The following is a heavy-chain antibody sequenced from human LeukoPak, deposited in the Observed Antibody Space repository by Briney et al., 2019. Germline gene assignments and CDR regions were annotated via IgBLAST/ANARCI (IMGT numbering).Heavy chain of an antibody. CDR1: GFTFSDYY. D-gene: IGHD2-2*01. Sequence: PGGSLRLSCAASGFTFSDYYMSWIRQAPGKGLEWVSYISSSGSTIYYADSVKGRFTISRDNAKNSLYLQMNSLRAEDTAVYYCARDQGVVPAAAHYYYYGMDVWGQGTTVTVSS. CDR2: ISSSGSTI. CDR3: ARDQGVVPAAAHYYYYGMDV. J-gene: IGHJ6*02. V-gene: IGHV3-11*01.